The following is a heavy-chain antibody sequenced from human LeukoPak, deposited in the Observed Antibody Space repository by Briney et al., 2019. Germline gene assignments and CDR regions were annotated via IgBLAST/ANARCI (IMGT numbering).Heavy chain of an antibody. Sequence: ASVKVSCKASGGTFSSYAISWVRQAPGQGLEWMGGIIPIFGTANYAQKFQRRVKITTDEPTSTAYMALSSLRSADPAVYYCARGKDFWSGSFDYWGQGTLVTVSS. V-gene: IGHV1-69*05. D-gene: IGHD3-3*01. J-gene: IGHJ4*02. CDR3: ARGKDFWSGSFDY. CDR2: IIPIFGTA. CDR1: GGTFSSYA.